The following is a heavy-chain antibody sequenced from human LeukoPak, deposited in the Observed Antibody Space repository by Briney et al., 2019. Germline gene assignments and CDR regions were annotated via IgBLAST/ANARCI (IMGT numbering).Heavy chain of an antibody. V-gene: IGHV3-21*04. CDR2: ISSRSSYI. CDR3: ARDRGYSGYEINYYYMDV. CDR1: GFTFSNYS. J-gene: IGHJ6*03. Sequence: GGSLRLSCAASGFTFSNYSMNWARQAPGKGLEWVSSISSRSSYIYYADSVKGRFTISRDNAKNSLYLQMNSLRAEDTAVYYCARDRGYSGYEINYYYMDVWGKGTTVTVSS. D-gene: IGHD5-12*01.